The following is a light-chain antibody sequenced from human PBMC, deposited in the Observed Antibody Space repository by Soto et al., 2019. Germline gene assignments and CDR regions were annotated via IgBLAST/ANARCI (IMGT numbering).Light chain of an antibody. Sequence: DIQMTQSPSSLSASVGDRITITCRASQSISHFLSWYQQRPGKAPKLLIYDASSLQSRVPSRFSGSGSGTDFTLTISSLQPEDFATYYCQQSYSSPPITFGQGTRLEIK. CDR1: QSISHF. V-gene: IGKV1-39*01. CDR2: DAS. CDR3: QQSYSSPPIT. J-gene: IGKJ5*01.